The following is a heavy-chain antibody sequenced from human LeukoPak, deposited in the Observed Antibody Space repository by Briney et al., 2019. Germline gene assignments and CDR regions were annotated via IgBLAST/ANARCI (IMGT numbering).Heavy chain of an antibody. CDR1: GFTFSSWW. J-gene: IGHJ4*01. CDR2: IKEDGSEK. V-gene: IGHV3-7*05. CDR3: ARKGRIDY. D-gene: IGHD3-10*01. Sequence: GGSLRLSCAASGFTFSSWWMTWVRQAPGKGLEWVANIKEDGSEKNHVESVKGRFTISRDNAKNSLYLQMNSLRTEDTAVYYCARKGRIDYWGRNPGHRLL.